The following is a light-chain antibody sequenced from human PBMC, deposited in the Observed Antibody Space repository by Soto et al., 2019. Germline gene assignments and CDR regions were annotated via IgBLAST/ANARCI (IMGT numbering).Light chain of an antibody. V-gene: IGKV2-28*01. CDR2: LGS. CDR3: MQALQTPYT. CDR1: QSLLHSNGYNY. Sequence: DIVMTQSPLSLPVTPGEPASISCRSSQSLLHSNGYNYLDWYLQKPGQSPQVLIFLGSYRASGVPERFSGSGSGTDFTLKISRVEAEDVGLYYCMQALQTPYTFGQGTKLEIK. J-gene: IGKJ2*01.